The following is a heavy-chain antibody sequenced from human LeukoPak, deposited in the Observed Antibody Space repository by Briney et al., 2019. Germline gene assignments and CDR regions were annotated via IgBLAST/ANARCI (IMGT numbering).Heavy chain of an antibody. J-gene: IGHJ4*02. CDR1: GFSFGTYG. Sequence: PGGSLRLSCEGSGFSFGTYGMTWVRHAPGRGLEWVATISGSGVSIYYADSVKDRFTISRDNTENTVSLQMNSLRAEDTALYYCANVGWYGDLEYWGQGTQVAVSS. V-gene: IGHV3-23*01. D-gene: IGHD3-10*01. CDR2: ISGSGVSI. CDR3: ANVGWYGDLEY.